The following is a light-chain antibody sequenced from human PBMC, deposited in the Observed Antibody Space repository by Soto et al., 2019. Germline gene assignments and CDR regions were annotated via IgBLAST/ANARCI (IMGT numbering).Light chain of an antibody. V-gene: IGLV1-44*01. Sequence: QAVVTQPPSASGTPGQRVTISCSGSSSNIGSNTVNWYRQLPGTAPNLLIYTNYQRPSGVPDRFSGSKSGTSASLAISGLQSEDEGDYYCAAWDDSLNVVFGGGTKLTVL. CDR2: TNY. J-gene: IGLJ2*01. CDR3: AAWDDSLNVV. CDR1: SSNIGSNT.